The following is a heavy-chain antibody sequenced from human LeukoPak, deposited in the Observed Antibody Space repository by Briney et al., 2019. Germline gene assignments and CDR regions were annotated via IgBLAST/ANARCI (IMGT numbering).Heavy chain of an antibody. V-gene: IGHV4-59*01. CDR3: ARESSSGYEAFDI. CDR2: IYYSGST. J-gene: IGHJ3*02. D-gene: IGHD3-22*01. CDR1: GVSISSYY. Sequence: SETLSLTCTVSGVSISSYYWSWIRQPPGKGLEWIGYIYYSGSTNYNPSLKSRVTISVDTSKNQFSLKLSSVTAADTAVYYCARESSSGYEAFDIWGQGTMVTVSS.